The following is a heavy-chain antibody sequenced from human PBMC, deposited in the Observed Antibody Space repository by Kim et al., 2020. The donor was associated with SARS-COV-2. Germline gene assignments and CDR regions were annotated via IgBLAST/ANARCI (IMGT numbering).Heavy chain of an antibody. J-gene: IGHJ3*02. V-gene: IGHV4-59*01. D-gene: IGHD7-27*01. Sequence: NDNPALKSRVTISVDTSKNQFSLKLSSVTAADTAVYYCAREDLTFDAFDIWGQGTMVTVSS. CDR3: AREDLTFDAFDI.